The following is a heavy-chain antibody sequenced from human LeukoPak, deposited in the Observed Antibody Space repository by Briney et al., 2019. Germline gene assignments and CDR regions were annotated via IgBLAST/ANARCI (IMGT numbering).Heavy chain of an antibody. CDR3: ARGGAGIAVADPFDY. J-gene: IGHJ4*02. D-gene: IGHD6-19*01. CDR1: EGTFSSYA. CDR2: IIPIFGTA. Sequence: ASVKVSCHASEGTFSSYAISWVRQAPGQGLEWMGGIIPIFGTANYAQKFQGRVTITADKSTSTAYMELSSLRSEDTAVYYCARGGAGIAVADPFDYWGQGTLVTVSS. V-gene: IGHV1-69*06.